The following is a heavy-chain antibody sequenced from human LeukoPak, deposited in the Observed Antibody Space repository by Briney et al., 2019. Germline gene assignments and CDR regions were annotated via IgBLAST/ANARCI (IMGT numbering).Heavy chain of an antibody. CDR1: GDTVSSNSAA. CDR3: ARDSDAYDAFDI. D-gene: IGHD2-21*01. J-gene: IGHJ3*02. Sequence: SQTLSLTCAISGDTVSSNSAAWNWIRQSPSRGLEWRGRTYYRSKWYNDYAVSVKSRITINPDTSKNQFSLQLNSVTPEETAVYYCARDSDAYDAFDIWGQGTMVTVSS. CDR2: TYYRSKWYN. V-gene: IGHV6-1*01.